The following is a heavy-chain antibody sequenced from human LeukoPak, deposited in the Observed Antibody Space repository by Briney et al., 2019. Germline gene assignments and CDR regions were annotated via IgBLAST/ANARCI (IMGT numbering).Heavy chain of an antibody. CDR1: GGSFSGYY. Sequence: PSETLSLTCAVYGGSFSGYYWSWIRQPPGKGLEWIGKINHSGSTNYNPSLKSRVTISVDTSKNQFSLKLSSVTAADTAVYYCASGYDFRGWDAFDIWGQGTMVTVSS. CDR3: ASGYDFRGWDAFDI. CDR2: INHSGST. J-gene: IGHJ3*02. V-gene: IGHV4-34*01. D-gene: IGHD3-3*01.